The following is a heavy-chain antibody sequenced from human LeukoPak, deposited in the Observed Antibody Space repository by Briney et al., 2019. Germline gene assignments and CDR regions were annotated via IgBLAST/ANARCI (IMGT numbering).Heavy chain of an antibody. CDR1: GYSISSGYY. Sequence: SETLSLTCAVSGYSISSGYYWGWIRQPPGKGLEWIGSIYHSGSTYYNPSLKSRVTISVDTSKNQFSLKLSSVTAADTAVYYCARLTGDWYFDLWGRGTLVTLSS. J-gene: IGHJ2*01. V-gene: IGHV4-38-2*01. D-gene: IGHD7-27*01. CDR2: IYHSGST. CDR3: ARLTGDWYFDL.